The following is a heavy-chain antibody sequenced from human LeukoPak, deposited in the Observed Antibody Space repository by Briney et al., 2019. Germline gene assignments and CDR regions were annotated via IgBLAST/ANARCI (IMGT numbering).Heavy chain of an antibody. CDR2: IYNSPSA. Sequence: PSETLSLTCTVSGDSISDYNCNWIRHSPRTGLELNWYIYNSPSASYNPSLTRPVTISVSTSKTQISLTLNSITATATAVYLCARGRFDYYDSGGYYRPREYKYYYYYMDVRGKGNTVTISS. V-gene: IGHV4-59*01. CDR3: ARGRFDYYDSGGYYRPREYKYYYYYMDV. CDR1: GDSISDYN. D-gene: IGHD3-22*01. J-gene: IGHJ6*03.